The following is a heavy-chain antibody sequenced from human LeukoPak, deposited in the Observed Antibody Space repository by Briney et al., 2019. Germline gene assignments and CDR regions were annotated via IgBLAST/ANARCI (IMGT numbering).Heavy chain of an antibody. CDR1: GGSIHNYH. Sequence: PSETLSLTCSVSGGSIHNYHWSWIRQPPGRGLGWIGYIYYSGSPNYNPSLKSRVTISGDTSKNQFSLNLDSVSAADTAVYYCARGGEVGASLFDYWGQGILVTVSS. V-gene: IGHV4-59*01. D-gene: IGHD1-26*01. J-gene: IGHJ4*02. CDR2: IYYSGSP. CDR3: ARGGEVGASLFDY.